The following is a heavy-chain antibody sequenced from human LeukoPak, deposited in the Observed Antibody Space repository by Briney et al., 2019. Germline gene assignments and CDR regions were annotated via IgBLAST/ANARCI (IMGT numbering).Heavy chain of an antibody. D-gene: IGHD3-10*01. CDR3: AKDKGLLWFGEQYYFDY. Sequence: PGRSLRLSCAASGFTFSSYGMHWVRQAPGKGLEWVAVISYDGSNKYYADSVKGRFTISRDNSKNTLYLQMNSLRAEDTAVYYCAKDKGLLWFGEQYYFDYWGQGTLVTVSS. CDR2: ISYDGSNK. CDR1: GFTFSSYG. V-gene: IGHV3-30*18. J-gene: IGHJ4*02.